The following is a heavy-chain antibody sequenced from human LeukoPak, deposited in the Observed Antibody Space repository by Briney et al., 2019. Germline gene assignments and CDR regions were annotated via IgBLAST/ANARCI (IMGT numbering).Heavy chain of an antibody. J-gene: IGHJ4*02. V-gene: IGHV3-21*01. CDR2: ISSSSNYI. Sequence: GGSLRLSCAASGFTFSSYSMNWVRQAPGKGLEWVSSISSSSNYIYYADSLKGRFTISRDNAKNSLYLQMNSLRAEDTAVYYCARETYCTSTTCPIGDHFDYWGQGTLVTVSS. CDR1: GFTFSSYS. D-gene: IGHD2-2*01. CDR3: ARETYCTSTTCPIGDHFDY.